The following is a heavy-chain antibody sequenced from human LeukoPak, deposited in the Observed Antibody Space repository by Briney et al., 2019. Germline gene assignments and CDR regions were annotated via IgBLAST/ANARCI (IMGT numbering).Heavy chain of an antibody. V-gene: IGHV3-21*01. CDR1: GFPFSSCA. J-gene: IGHJ3*02. CDR3: ARDPLKRAFDI. CDR2: ISSTSSYI. Sequence: KPGGSLRLSCEASGFPFSSCAMTWVRQAPGKGLEWVSSISSTSSYIYYADSLKGRFTISRDNAKNSLYLQMNSLRAEDTAVYYCARDPLKRAFDIWGQGTMVTVSS.